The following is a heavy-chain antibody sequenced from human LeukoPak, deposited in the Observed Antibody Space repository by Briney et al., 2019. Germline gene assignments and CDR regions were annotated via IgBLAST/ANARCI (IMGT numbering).Heavy chain of an antibody. Sequence: SETLSLTCAVYGGSFSGYYWSWIRQPPGKGLEWIGEINHSGSTNYNPSLKSRVTISVDTSKNQFSLKLSSVTAADTAVYYCARGRGNRTTGLKVVYWGQGTLVTVSS. CDR2: INHSGST. J-gene: IGHJ4*02. CDR3: ARGRGNRTTGLKVVY. D-gene: IGHD1-1*01. V-gene: IGHV4-34*01. CDR1: GGSFSGYY.